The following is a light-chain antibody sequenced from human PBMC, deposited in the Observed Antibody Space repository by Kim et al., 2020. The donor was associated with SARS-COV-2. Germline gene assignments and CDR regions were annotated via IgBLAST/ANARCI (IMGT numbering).Light chain of an antibody. V-gene: IGLV2-14*03. CDR2: DVS. CDR3: SSYTTSSTRGV. CDR1: SSDVGGYKY. J-gene: IGLJ1*01. Sequence: SALTQPASVSGSPGQSITISCTGTSSDVGGYKYVSWYQQHPGKAPKLMIYDVSNRPSGVSNRFSGSKSGNTASLTISGLQAGDEADYYCSSYTTSSTRGVFGTGTKVTVL.